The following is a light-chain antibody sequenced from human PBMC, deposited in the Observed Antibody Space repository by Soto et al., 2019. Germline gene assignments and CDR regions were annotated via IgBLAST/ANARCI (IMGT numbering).Light chain of an antibody. V-gene: IGKV1-27*01. CDR3: QKYNSAPYT. J-gene: IGKJ5*01. CDR2: AAS. Sequence: DIQMTQSPSSLSASVLYIFTITFRASQGISNYLAWYQQKPGKVPKLLIYAASTLQSGVPSRFSGSGSGTDFTLTISSLQPEDVATYYCQKYNSAPYTFGQGTRLEI. CDR1: QGISNY.